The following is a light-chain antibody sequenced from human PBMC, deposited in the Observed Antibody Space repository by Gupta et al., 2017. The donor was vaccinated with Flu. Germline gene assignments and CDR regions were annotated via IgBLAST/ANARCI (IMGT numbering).Light chain of an antibody. J-gene: IGKJ2*01. Sequence: DIQMTQSPSSLSAYVGDRVTITCRASQGISTYLNWYQQKPGKAPRLLIHGASNLQSGVPSRFSGSGSGTDFILTISSLQPEDSATYYYQQSYSAPPGTFGQGTKLEIK. CDR3: QQSYSAPPGT. CDR1: QGISTY. CDR2: GAS. V-gene: IGKV1-39*01.